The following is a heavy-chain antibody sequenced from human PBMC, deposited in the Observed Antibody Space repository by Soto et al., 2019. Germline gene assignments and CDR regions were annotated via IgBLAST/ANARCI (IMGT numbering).Heavy chain of an antibody. D-gene: IGHD2-2*01. Sequence: PGGSLRLSCAASGFTFSSYAMSWVRQAPGKGLEWVSAISGSGGSTYYADSVKGRFTISRDNSKNTLYLQMNSLRAEDTAVYYCAKDGFDVVVPAAMLGSYYYGMDVWGQGTTVTVSS. CDR3: AKDGFDVVVPAAMLGSYYYGMDV. CDR2: ISGSGGST. CDR1: GFTFSSYA. V-gene: IGHV3-23*01. J-gene: IGHJ6*02.